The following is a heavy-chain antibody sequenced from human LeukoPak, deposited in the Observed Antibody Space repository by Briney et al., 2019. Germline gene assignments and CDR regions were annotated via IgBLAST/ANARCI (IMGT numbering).Heavy chain of an antibody. CDR2: IIPIFGTA. D-gene: IGHD6-19*01. CDR1: GGTFSSYA. CDR3: ATGSGWGYYYYMDV. V-gene: IGHV1-69*13. J-gene: IGHJ6*03. Sequence: GASVKVSCKASGGTFSSYAISWVRQAPGQGLEWMGGIIPIFGTANYAQKFQGRVTITADESTSTAYMELSSLRSEDTAVYYCATGSGWGYYYYMDVWGKGTTVTISS.